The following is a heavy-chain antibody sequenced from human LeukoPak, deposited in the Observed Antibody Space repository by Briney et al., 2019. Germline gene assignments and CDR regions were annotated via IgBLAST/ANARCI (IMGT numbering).Heavy chain of an antibody. Sequence: KPGGSLRLSCAASGFTFGNAWMSWVRQAPGKGLEWVGRIKSKTDGGTTDYAAPVKGRFTISRDDSKNTLYLQMNSLKTEDTAVYYCTTEGIVVVPAACYWGQGTLVTVSS. CDR2: IKSKTDGGTT. D-gene: IGHD2-2*01. CDR3: TTEGIVVVPAACY. CDR1: GFTFGNAW. J-gene: IGHJ4*02. V-gene: IGHV3-15*01.